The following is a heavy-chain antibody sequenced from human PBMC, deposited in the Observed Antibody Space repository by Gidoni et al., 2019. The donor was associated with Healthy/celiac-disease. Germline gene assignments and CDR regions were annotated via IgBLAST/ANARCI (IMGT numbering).Heavy chain of an antibody. Sequence: SFSGYYWSWIRQPPGKGLEWIGEINHSGSTNYNPSLKSRVTISVDTSKNQFSLKLSSVTAADTAVYYCARARGYSSSSRYYYYGMDVWGQGTTVTVSS. CDR1: SFSGYY. J-gene: IGHJ6*02. D-gene: IGHD6-6*01. V-gene: IGHV4-34*01. CDR2: INHSGST. CDR3: ARARGYSSSSRYYYYGMDV.